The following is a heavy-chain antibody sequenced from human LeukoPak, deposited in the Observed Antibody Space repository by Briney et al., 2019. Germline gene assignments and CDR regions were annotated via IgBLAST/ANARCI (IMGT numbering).Heavy chain of an antibody. D-gene: IGHD5-12*01. Sequence: PGGSLRLSCAASGFPFSSYCMHWIRQAPGKGLEWVSFIWHDGSKKYYADSVKGRFTISRDNSKNTLYLQMSSLRAEDTAVYYCAREVVVAATPNWFDPWGQGTLVTVSS. J-gene: IGHJ5*02. V-gene: IGHV3-33*01. CDR2: IWHDGSKK. CDR3: AREVVVAATPNWFDP. CDR1: GFPFSSYC.